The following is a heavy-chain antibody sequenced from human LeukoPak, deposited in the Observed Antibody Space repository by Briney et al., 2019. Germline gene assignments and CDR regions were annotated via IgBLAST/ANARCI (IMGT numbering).Heavy chain of an antibody. D-gene: IGHD2-21*02. CDR2: INPNSGGT. V-gene: IGHV1-2*02. Sequence: GASVKVSCKASGYTFTGYYMHWVRQAPGQGLEWMGWINPNSGGTNYAQKFQGRVTMTRDTSISTAYMELSRLRSDDTAVYYCARALAYCGGDCYSPYYWFDPWGQGTLVTVSS. CDR3: ARALAYCGGDCYSPYYWFDP. CDR1: GYTFTGYY. J-gene: IGHJ5*02.